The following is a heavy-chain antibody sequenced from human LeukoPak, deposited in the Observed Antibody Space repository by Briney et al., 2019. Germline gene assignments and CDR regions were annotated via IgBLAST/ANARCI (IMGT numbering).Heavy chain of an antibody. Sequence: PGGSLRLSCAASGFTFRSYWMTWVRQYPGKGLEWVANIKQDGSETYYADSVEGRFTISRDNAKRSLYLQMNSLRAEDTAVYYCARDGELGSPADAFDIWGQGTMVTVSS. V-gene: IGHV3-7*01. D-gene: IGHD1-26*01. CDR3: ARDGELGSPADAFDI. CDR2: IKQDGSET. CDR1: GFTFRSYW. J-gene: IGHJ3*02.